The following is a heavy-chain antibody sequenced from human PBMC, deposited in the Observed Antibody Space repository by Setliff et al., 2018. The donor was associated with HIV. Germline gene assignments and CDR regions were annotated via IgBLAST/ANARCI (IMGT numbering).Heavy chain of an antibody. CDR3: ARDDVGYCSGGSCYHLFDTFDI. Sequence: ASVKVSCKTSEYSFVSHGMSWIRQAPGQGLEWMGRIGPINGDTSYAQKFQGTVTMTRDTAVSTAFMELRSLRSDDTAVYYCARDDVGYCSGGSCYHLFDTFDIWGQGTVVTVSS. CDR1: EYSFVSHG. J-gene: IGHJ3*02. V-gene: IGHV1-18*01. D-gene: IGHD2-15*01. CDR2: IGPINGDT.